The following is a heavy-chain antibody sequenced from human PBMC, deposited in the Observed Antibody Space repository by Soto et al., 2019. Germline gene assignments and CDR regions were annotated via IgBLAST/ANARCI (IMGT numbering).Heavy chain of an antibody. CDR1: GYTFTSYD. V-gene: IGHV1-8*01. CDR2: MNPNSGNT. Sequence: GASVKVSCKASGYTFTSYDINWVRQATGQGLEWMGWMNPNSGNTGYAQKFQGRVTMTRNTSISTAYMELNSLRAEDTAVYYCAKSRDQYSSSWDDAFDIWGQGTMVTVSS. J-gene: IGHJ3*02. D-gene: IGHD6-13*01. CDR3: AKSRDQYSSSWDDAFDI.